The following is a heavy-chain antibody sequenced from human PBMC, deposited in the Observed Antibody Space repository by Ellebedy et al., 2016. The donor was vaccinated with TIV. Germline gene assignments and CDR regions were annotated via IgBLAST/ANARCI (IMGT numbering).Heavy chain of an antibody. D-gene: IGHD5-24*01. CDR3: ARARSIPRDGYNPDYFDY. V-gene: IGHV5-51*01. CDR2: IYPGDSDT. J-gene: IGHJ4*02. Sequence: PGGSLRLSCKGSGYSFTTYWIVWVRQMPGKGLEWMGIIYPGDSDTSYSPSFQGQVTISADKSISTAYLQWSSLKASDTAIYYCARARSIPRDGYNPDYFDYWGQGTLVTVSS. CDR1: GYSFTTYW.